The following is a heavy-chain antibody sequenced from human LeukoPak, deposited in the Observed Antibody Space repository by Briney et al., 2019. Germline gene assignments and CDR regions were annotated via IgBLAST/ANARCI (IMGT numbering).Heavy chain of an antibody. V-gene: IGHV1-2*02. J-gene: IGHJ6*03. Sequence: GASVKVSCKASGYTFTGYYMHWVRQAPGQGLEWMGWINPNSGGTNYAQKFQGRVTMTRDTSISTAYMELSRLRSDDTAVYYCARDESVVPAAGPNMDVWGKGTTVTVSS. CDR2: INPNSGGT. D-gene: IGHD2-2*01. CDR3: ARDESVVPAAGPNMDV. CDR1: GYTFTGYY.